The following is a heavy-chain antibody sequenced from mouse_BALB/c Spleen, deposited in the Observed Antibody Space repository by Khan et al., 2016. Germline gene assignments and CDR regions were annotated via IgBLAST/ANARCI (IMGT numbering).Heavy chain of an antibody. CDR2: ITHSGFT. J-gene: IGHJ2*01. D-gene: IGHD1-3*01. Sequence: EVQLVESGPGLVKPSQSLSLTCTVTGYSITSGYAWNWIRQFPGDTLEWMGYITHSGFTSYNPSLKGRISITRDTSKNQFFLQLNSVTAEDTATYYCAGSGNYFDYWGQGTTLTVSS. CDR1: GYSITSGYA. V-gene: IGHV3-2*02. CDR3: AGSGNYFDY.